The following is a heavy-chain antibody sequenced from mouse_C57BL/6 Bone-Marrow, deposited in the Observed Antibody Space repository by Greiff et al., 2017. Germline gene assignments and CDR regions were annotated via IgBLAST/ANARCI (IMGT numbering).Heavy chain of an antibody. CDR2: FDPSDSYT. J-gene: IGHJ2*01. V-gene: IGHV1-50*01. CDR3: ARERWLDYFDY. D-gene: IGHD2-3*01. CDR1: GYTFTSYW. Sequence: QVQLQQPGAELVKPGASVKLSCKASGYTFTSYWMQWVKQRPGQGLEWIGEFDPSDSYTNYNQKFKGKATLTVETSSSSAYMQLSSLTSEDSAVYYCARERWLDYFDYWGQGTTLTVSS.